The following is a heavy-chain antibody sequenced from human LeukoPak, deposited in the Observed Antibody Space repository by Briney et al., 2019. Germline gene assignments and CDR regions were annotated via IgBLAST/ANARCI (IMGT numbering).Heavy chain of an antibody. J-gene: IGHJ4*02. Sequence: GGSLRLSCAASGSTISIYAMHWVRQPPGKGLEWVAVISDGGSNKFYTDSVKGRFTVFRDNSKNTLYLQMNSLRAEDTAVYYCARNYDSSGNYFDSWGQGTLVTVSS. CDR3: ARNYDSSGNYFDS. CDR2: ISDGGSNK. V-gene: IGHV3-30-3*01. CDR1: GSTISIYA. D-gene: IGHD3-22*01.